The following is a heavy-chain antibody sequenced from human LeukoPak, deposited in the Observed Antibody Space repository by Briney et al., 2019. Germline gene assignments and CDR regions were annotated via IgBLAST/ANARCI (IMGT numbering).Heavy chain of an antibody. J-gene: IGHJ4*02. CDR1: GFTFSSYV. D-gene: IGHD4-17*01. CDR2: IWYDGSNK. Sequence: GSLRLSCAASGFTFSSYVMHWVRQAPGKGLEWVAVIWYDGSNKYYADSVKGRFTISRDNSKNTLYMQMNSLRAEDTAVYYCARGTTTTGYYFDYWGQGTLVTVSS. V-gene: IGHV3-33*01. CDR3: ARGTTTTGYYFDY.